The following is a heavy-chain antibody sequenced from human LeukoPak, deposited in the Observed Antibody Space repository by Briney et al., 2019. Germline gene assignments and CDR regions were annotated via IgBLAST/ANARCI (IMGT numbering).Heavy chain of an antibody. CDR3: AKDQGQIAVAPPGVVDY. D-gene: IGHD6-19*01. V-gene: IGHV3-30*18. CDR2: ISYDGSNK. Sequence: GGSLRFSCAASGFTFSSYGMHWARQAPGKGLEWVAVISYDGSNKYYADSVKGRFTISRDNSKNTLYLQMNSLRAEDTAVYYCAKDQGQIAVAPPGVVDYWGQGTLVTVSS. CDR1: GFTFSSYG. J-gene: IGHJ4*02.